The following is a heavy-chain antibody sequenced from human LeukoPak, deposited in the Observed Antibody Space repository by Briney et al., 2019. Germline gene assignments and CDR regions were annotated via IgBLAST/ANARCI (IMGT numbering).Heavy chain of an antibody. D-gene: IGHD6-6*01. Sequence: SETLSLTCAVYGGSFSGYYWSWILQPPGKGLEWIGEINHSGSTNYNPSLKSRVTISVDTSKNQFSLKLSSVTAADTAVYYCARGAERVAARTYYYYMDVWGKGTTVTVSS. V-gene: IGHV4-34*01. J-gene: IGHJ6*03. CDR2: INHSGST. CDR1: GGSFSGYY. CDR3: ARGAERVAARTYYYYMDV.